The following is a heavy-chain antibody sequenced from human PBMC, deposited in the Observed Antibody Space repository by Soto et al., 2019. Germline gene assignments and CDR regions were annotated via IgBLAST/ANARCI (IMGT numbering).Heavy chain of an antibody. J-gene: IGHJ1*01. CDR3: ARLPNKSPQN. CDR2: ISTDASST. V-gene: IGHV3-74*01. CDR1: GFTFSSYW. Sequence: EVHLVESGGGLVQPGGSLRLSCAASGFTFSSYWMLWVRQAPGKGLVWVSSISTDASSTSYADPVKGRFTITRDNAKNTLYLQMNSVGAEDTAVDYCARLPNKSPQNWGQGTLVIVSP.